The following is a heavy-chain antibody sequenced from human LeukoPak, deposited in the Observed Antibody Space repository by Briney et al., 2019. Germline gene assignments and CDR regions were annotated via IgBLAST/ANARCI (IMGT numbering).Heavy chain of an antibody. J-gene: IGHJ4*02. CDR1: GGSISSHY. CDR3: ARRSGVLDSRDSRYYFDH. CDR2: IYYSGST. V-gene: IGHV4-59*11. D-gene: IGHD3-22*01. Sequence: SETLSLTCIVSGGSISSHYWSWIRQTPGKGLEYIGYIYYSGSTDYNPYLKSRVTISLDTSKNQFSLNLSSVTAADTAVYYCARRSGVLDSRDSRYYFDHWGQGTLVTVSS.